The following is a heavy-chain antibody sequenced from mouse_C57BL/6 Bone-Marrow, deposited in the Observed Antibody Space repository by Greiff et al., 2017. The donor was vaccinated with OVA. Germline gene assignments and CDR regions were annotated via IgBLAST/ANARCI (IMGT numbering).Heavy chain of an antibody. V-gene: IGHV1-55*01. CDR2: IYPGSGRT. CDR1: GYTFTSYW. CDR3: ASTITTLPVDN. D-gene: IGHD1-3*01. Sequence: QVQLQQPGAELVKPGASVKMSCKASGYTFTSYWITWVKQRPGQGLEWIGDIYPGSGRTNYNEKFKSKATLTVDTSSSTAYMQLSSLTSEDSAVYDFASTITTLPVDNWGKGTTLTVSS. J-gene: IGHJ2*01.